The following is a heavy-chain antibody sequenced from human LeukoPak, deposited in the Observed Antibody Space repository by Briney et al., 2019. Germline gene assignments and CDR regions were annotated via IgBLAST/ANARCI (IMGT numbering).Heavy chain of an antibody. V-gene: IGHV3-23*01. J-gene: IGHJ5*02. Sequence: GGSLRLSCAASGFTFSSYAMSWARQAPGKGLEWVSAISGSGGSTYYADSVKGRFTISRDNSKNTLYPQMNSLRAEDTAVYYCAKMETYYYDSSGYYLSPFDPWGQGTLVTVSS. D-gene: IGHD3-22*01. CDR2: ISGSGGST. CDR3: AKMETYYYDSSGYYLSPFDP. CDR1: GFTFSSYA.